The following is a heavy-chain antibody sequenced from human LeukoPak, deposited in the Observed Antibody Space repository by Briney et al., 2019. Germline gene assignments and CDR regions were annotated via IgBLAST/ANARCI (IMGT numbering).Heavy chain of an antibody. CDR1: GFIFSSYA. Sequence: GGSVRLSCAASGFIFSSYAMSWVRQAPGKGLEWVSIISGSGASTYYADSVKGRFAISRNNSKNTLYLQMNSLRAEDTAVYYCAKDRSCTNDICHGDFDYWGQGTLVTVSS. CDR2: ISGSGAST. J-gene: IGHJ4*02. V-gene: IGHV3-23*01. CDR3: AKDRSCTNDICHGDFDY. D-gene: IGHD2-8*01.